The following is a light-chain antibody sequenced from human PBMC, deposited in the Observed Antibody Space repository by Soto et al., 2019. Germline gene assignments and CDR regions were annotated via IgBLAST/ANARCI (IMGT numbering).Light chain of an antibody. CDR1: QSISSSY. V-gene: IGKV3-20*01. CDR3: HQYGSSPT. Sequence: EIVLTQSPGTLSLSPGERATLSRRASQSISSSYLAWYQQKPVQSPRLVIYGASSRATGFPDRISGSGSGTDFTLTISRLEPEDSAVYFCHQYGSSPTFGQGTKVEIK. J-gene: IGKJ1*01. CDR2: GAS.